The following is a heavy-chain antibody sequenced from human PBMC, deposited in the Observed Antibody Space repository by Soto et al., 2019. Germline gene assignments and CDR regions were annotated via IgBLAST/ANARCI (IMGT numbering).Heavy chain of an antibody. CDR2: IKSKTDGGTT. CDR3: TTELRATTVVNNWFDP. D-gene: IGHD4-17*01. V-gene: IGHV3-15*07. CDR1: SVSNAW. Sequence: SVSNAWMNWVRQAPGKGLEWVGRIKSKTDGGTTDYAAPVKGRFTISRHDSKNTLYLQMNSLKTEDTAVYYCTTELRATTVVNNWFDPWGQGTLVTVSS. J-gene: IGHJ5*02.